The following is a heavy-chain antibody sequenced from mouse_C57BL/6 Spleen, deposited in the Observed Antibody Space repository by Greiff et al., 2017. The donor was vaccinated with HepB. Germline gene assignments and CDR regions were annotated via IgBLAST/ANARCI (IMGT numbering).Heavy chain of an antibody. CDR3: ARFGITTVVPPAMDY. V-gene: IGHV1-52*01. CDR1: GYTFTSYW. CDR2: IDPSDSET. J-gene: IGHJ4*01. Sequence: VQLQQPGAELVRPGSSVKLSCKASGYTFTSYWMHWVKQRPIQGLEWIGNIDPSDSETHYNQKFKDKATLTVDKSSSTAYMQRSSLTSEDSAVYYCARFGITTVVPPAMDYWGQGTSVTVSS. D-gene: IGHD1-1*01.